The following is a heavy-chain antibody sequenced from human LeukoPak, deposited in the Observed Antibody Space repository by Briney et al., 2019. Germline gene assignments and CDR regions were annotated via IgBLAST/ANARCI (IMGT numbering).Heavy chain of an antibody. D-gene: IGHD3-16*01. CDR2: IYYSGST. CDR1: GGSISSSNYY. V-gene: IGHV4-39*07. Sequence: SETLSLTCTVSGGSISSSNYYWGWIRQPPGKGLEWIGSIYYSGSTYYNPSLKSRVTISVDTSKNQFSLKLSSVTAADTAVYYCARDLLDVGGSYYDYWGQGTLVTVSS. J-gene: IGHJ4*02. CDR3: ARDLLDVGGSYYDY.